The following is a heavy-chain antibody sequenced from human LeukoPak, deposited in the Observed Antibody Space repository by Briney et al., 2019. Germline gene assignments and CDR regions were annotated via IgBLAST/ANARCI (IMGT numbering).Heavy chain of an antibody. D-gene: IGHD6-19*01. CDR3: ARDLSAVAGTALFDP. J-gene: IGHJ5*02. CDR2: IVYDGSSK. Sequence: GGSLRLSCAVSGFTFSTYAMQWVRQAPGKGLEWVAVIVYDGSSKYYADSVKGRFTISRDNSKNTLYLQMNSLKTEDTAVYYCARDLSAVAGTALFDPWGQGTLVTVSS. CDR1: GFTFSTYA. V-gene: IGHV3-30*04.